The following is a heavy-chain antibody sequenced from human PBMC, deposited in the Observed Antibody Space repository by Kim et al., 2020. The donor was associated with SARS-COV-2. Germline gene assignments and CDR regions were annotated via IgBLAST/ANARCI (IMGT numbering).Heavy chain of an antibody. J-gene: IGHJ4*02. D-gene: IGHD5-18*01. V-gene: IGHV1-2*02. CDR3: ARRDTAMVREFDY. Sequence: ASVKVSCKASGYTFTGYYMHWVRQAPGQGLEWMGWINPNSGGTNYAQKFQGRVTMTRDTSISTAYMELSRLRSDDTAVYYCARRDTAMVREFDYWGQGTLVTVSS. CDR2: INPNSGGT. CDR1: GYTFTGYY.